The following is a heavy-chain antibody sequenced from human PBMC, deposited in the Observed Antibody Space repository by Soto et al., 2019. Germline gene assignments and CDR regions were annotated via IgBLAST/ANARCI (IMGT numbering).Heavy chain of an antibody. CDR1: GYTFTSYA. Sequence: ASVKVSCKASGYTFTSYAMHWVRQAPGQRLEWMGWINAGNGNTKYSQKFQGRVTITRDTSASTAYMELSSLRSEDTAVYYCARVGYDILTGLYYYYYMDVWGKGTTVTVSS. CDR2: INAGNGNT. D-gene: IGHD3-9*01. J-gene: IGHJ6*03. V-gene: IGHV1-3*01. CDR3: ARVGYDILTGLYYYYYMDV.